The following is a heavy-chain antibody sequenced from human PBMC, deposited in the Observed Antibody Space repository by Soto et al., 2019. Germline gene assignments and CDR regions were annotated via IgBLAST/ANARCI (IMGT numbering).Heavy chain of an antibody. J-gene: IGHJ6*02. CDR1: GYTFTSYA. CDR3: ARAGWYNWNYNGMDV. V-gene: IGHV1-3*01. CDR2: INAGNGNT. D-gene: IGHD1-20*01. Sequence: ASVKVSCKASGYTFTSYAMHWVRQAPGQRLEWMGWINAGNGNTKYSQKFQGRVTITRDTSASTAYMELSSLRSEDTAVYYCARAGWYNWNYNGMDVWGQGTTVTVSS.